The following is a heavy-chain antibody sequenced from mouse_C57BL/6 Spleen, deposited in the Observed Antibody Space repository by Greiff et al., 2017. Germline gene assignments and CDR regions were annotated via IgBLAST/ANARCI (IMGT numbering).Heavy chain of an antibody. CDR3: ARGPAAYDGSRAWFAY. D-gene: IGHD1-2*01. Sequence: VQLQQSGPELVKPGASVKISCKASGYTFTDYYMNWVKQSHGKSLEWIGDINPNNGGTSYNQKFKGKATLTVDKSSSTAYMELRSLTSEDSAGYYCARGPAAYDGSRAWFAYWGQGTLVTVSA. CDR2: INPNNGGT. J-gene: IGHJ3*01. CDR1: GYTFTDYY. V-gene: IGHV1-26*01.